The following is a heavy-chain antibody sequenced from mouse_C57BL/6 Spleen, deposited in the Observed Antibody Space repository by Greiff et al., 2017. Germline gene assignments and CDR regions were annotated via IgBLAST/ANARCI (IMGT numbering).Heavy chain of an antibody. J-gene: IGHJ2*01. V-gene: IGHV1-82*01. CDR3: ARGVYFDY. CDR1: GYAFSSSW. Sequence: VQLQQSGPELVKPGASVKISCKASGYAFSSSWMNWVKQRPGKGLEWIGRIYPGDGDTKYNGKFKGKATLTADKSSSTAYMQLSSLTSEDSAVYFCARGVYFDYWGQGTTLTVSS. CDR2: IYPGDGDT.